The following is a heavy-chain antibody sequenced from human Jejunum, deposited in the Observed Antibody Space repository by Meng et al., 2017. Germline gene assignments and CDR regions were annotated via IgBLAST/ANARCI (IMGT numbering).Heavy chain of an antibody. CDR3: LRGRDY. D-gene: IGHD3-10*01. J-gene: IGHJ4*02. CDR1: GFNFTNYG. CDR2: IWHDGSKV. V-gene: IGHV3-33*01. Sequence: QVHLVGSGGGVGQPGKSLRLSCAASGFNFTNYGRHWVREAPGKGLEWVAVIWHDGSKVFYADSVRGRFTISRDNSHNTVDLQMNSVRVDDTAVYFCLRGRDYWGQGTLVTVSS.